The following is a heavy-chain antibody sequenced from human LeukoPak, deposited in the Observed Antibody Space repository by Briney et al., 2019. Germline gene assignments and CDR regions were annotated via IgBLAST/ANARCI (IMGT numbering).Heavy chain of an antibody. J-gene: IGHJ4*02. V-gene: IGHV4-59*08. CDR1: GGSISSYY. Sequence: PSETLSLTCTVSGGSISSYYWSWIRQPPGKGLEWIGYIYYSGSTNYTPSTKSRVTISVDTSKNQFSLKLSSVTAADTAVYYCARHSTAMVSVAYWGQGTLVTVSS. CDR3: ARHSTAMVSVAY. CDR2: IYYSGST. D-gene: IGHD5-18*01.